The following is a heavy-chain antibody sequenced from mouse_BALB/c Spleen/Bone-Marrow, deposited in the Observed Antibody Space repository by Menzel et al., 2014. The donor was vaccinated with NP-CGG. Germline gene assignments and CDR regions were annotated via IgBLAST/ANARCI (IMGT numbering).Heavy chain of an antibody. CDR3: ARGEYYAMDY. CDR2: IDPANGNP. J-gene: IGHJ4*01. CDR1: GFNIKDKY. V-gene: IGHV14-3*02. Sequence: EVQLQQSGAELVKPGASVKLSCTASGFNIKDKYMHWVKQRHEHGLERIGRIDPANGNPKYDPKFPGKATITAVQAHNTTYRQHSSQTTQDTAVYYCARGEYYAMDYGGQGISVTGSS.